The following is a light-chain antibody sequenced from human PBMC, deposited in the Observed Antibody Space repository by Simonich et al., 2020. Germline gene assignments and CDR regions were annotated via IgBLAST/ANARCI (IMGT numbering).Light chain of an antibody. CDR2: EGS. CDR3: CSYAGSSTWV. Sequence: QSALTQPASVSGSPGQSITISCTGTSSDVGIYNLVSWYQQHPGNAPKLMLYEGSKRPSGVSNRFSGSKSGNTASLTISGLQAEDEADYYCCSYAGSSTWVFGGGTKLTVL. V-gene: IGLV2-23*01. CDR1: SSDVGIYNL. J-gene: IGLJ3*02.